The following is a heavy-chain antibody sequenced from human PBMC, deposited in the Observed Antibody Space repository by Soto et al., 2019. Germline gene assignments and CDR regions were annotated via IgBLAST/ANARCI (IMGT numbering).Heavy chain of an antibody. CDR1: GFTFANYA. V-gene: IGHV3-23*01. D-gene: IGHD3-16*01. Sequence: PGGSLRLSCAASGFTFANYAMSWVRQAPGKGLEWVSVIGGEGGPTHYADSVKGRFTVSRDNSKNTLYLQMDSLSADDTAVYYCARDVIGHDNYETIGYYFDHWGPGTLVTVSS. CDR3: ARDVIGHDNYETIGYYFDH. CDR2: IGGEGGPT. J-gene: IGHJ4*02.